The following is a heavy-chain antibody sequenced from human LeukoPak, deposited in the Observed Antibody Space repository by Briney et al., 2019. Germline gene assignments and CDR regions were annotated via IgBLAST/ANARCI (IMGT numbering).Heavy chain of an antibody. CDR3: SRYYGSSWLPLSSGPFDY. CDR2: IYYSGST. V-gene: IGHV4-39*01. J-gene: IGHJ4*02. D-gene: IGHD6-13*01. CDR1: GGSIRSSSYY. Sequence: SETLSLTCTVSGGSIRSSSYYWGWIRQPPGKGLEWIGSIYYSGSTYYNPSLKSRVTISVDTSKNQFSLKLSSVTAAAPAAYYCSRYYGSSWLPLSSGPFDYWGQGTLVTVSS.